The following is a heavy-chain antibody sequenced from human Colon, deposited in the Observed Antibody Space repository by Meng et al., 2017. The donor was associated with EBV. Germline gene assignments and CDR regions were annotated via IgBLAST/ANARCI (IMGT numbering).Heavy chain of an antibody. J-gene: IGHJ4*02. Sequence: VSLQQLGEGLFKPSETLSLTFTVNGGSFSGYVWSWVRQPPGKGMEWIGEVSHPGSANYNPSLKSRVTISVDASEKQFSLRLTSVTAADSAVYYCARVPTTGYKDHWGQGTLVTVSS. V-gene: IGHV4-34*01. CDR1: GGSFSGYV. CDR2: VSHPGSA. CDR3: ARVPTTGYKDH. D-gene: IGHD3-9*01.